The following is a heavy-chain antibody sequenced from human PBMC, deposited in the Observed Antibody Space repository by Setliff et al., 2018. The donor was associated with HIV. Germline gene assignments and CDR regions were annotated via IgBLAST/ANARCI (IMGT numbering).Heavy chain of an antibody. J-gene: IGHJ3*02. D-gene: IGHD7-27*01. CDR1: GNTFSGHY. CDR3: ARLWGSAQAFDI. V-gene: IGHV1-2*02. Sequence: ASVKVSCKASGNTFSGHYLHWVRQAPGQGLEWMGWINPKSGDTNYAQNFQARVTMTRDTSITTAYMELSRLTSDDTAVYYCARLWGSAQAFDIWGQGTMVTVSS. CDR2: INPKSGDT.